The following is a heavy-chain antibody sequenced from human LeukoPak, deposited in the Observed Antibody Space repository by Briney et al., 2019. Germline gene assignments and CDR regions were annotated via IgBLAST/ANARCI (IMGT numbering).Heavy chain of an antibody. D-gene: IGHD2-2*01. CDR1: GFTFSSYG. CDR2: IRYDGSNK. V-gene: IGHV3-30*02. J-gene: IGHJ6*03. Sequence: GGSLRLSCAASGFTFSSYGMHWVRQAPGKGLEWVAFIRYDGSNKYYADSVKGRFTISRDNSKNTLYLQMNSLRAEDTAVYYCAKRFAAATYYYYYYYMDVWGKGTRSPSP. CDR3: AKRFAAATYYYYYYYMDV.